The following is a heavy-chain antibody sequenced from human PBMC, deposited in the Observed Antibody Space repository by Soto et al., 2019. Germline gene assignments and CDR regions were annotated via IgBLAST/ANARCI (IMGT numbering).Heavy chain of an antibody. CDR3: ARAREKKTYYDFWSGYYTYYYYGMDV. J-gene: IGHJ6*02. CDR2: INPSGGST. V-gene: IGHV1-46*01. CDR1: GYTFTSYY. D-gene: IGHD3-3*01. Sequence: GSVKVSCKASGYTFTSYYMHWVRQAPGQGLEWMGIINPSGGSTSYAQKFQGRVTISVDTSKNQFSLKLSSVTAADTAVYYCARAREKKTYYDFWSGYYTYYYYGMDVWGQGTTVTVSS.